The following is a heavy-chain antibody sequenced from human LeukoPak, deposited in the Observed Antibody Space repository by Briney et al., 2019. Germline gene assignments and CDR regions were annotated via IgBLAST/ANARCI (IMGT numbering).Heavy chain of an antibody. D-gene: IGHD6-25*01. CDR3: ARVGWAAPRVHFDS. J-gene: IGHJ4*02. Sequence: GASVKVSCKASGYTFSDYYIRWVRQAPGQGLEWMGWINPNSGGTHYAQKFQGRVTMTRDTSISTAYMELSRLRSDDTAVYYCARVGWAAPRVHFDSWGQGTLLTVSS. CDR1: GYTFSDYY. CDR2: INPNSGGT. V-gene: IGHV1-2*02.